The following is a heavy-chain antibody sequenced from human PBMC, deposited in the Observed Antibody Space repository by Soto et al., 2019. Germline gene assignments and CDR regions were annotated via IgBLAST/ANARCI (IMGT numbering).Heavy chain of an antibody. V-gene: IGHV4-30-4*01. J-gene: IGHJ5*02. CDR2: IYYSGTT. CDR3: ATYIVAKSRFDP. CDR1: GGSISNGAYY. D-gene: IGHD5-12*01. Sequence: TSETLSLTCTVSGGSISNGAYYWSWIRQPPGKGLEWIGYIYYSGTTYYNPSLKSRVTISVDTSKNQFSLKLTSVTAADTAVYYCATYIVAKSRFDPWGQGTLVTVSS.